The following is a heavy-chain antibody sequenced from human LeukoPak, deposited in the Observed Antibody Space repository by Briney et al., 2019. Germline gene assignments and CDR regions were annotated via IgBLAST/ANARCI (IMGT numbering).Heavy chain of an antibody. CDR2: INQGGSDK. CDR3: ARDKGYSTFDY. J-gene: IGHJ4*02. D-gene: IGHD6-13*01. CDR1: GFTFSSYW. Sequence: GGSLRLSCAASGFTFSSYWMTWVRQAPGKGLEWVAKINQGGSDKYYVDSVKGRFTISRDAKNSLILQMNSLRAEDTAVYFCARDKGYSTFDYWGQGTLVTVSS. V-gene: IGHV3-7*04.